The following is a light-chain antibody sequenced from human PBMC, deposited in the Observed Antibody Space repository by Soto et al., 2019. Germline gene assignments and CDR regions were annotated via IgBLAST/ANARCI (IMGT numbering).Light chain of an antibody. Sequence: EIVLTQSPATLSLSPGERATLSCWASQSVSSYLAWYQQKPGQAPRLLIYDASNRATGIPARFSGSGSGTDFTIIISSLEPEDFAVYYCQQRGNWPLPFGGETTVAIK. V-gene: IGKV3-11*01. CDR2: DAS. J-gene: IGKJ4*01. CDR3: QQRGNWPLP. CDR1: QSVSSY.